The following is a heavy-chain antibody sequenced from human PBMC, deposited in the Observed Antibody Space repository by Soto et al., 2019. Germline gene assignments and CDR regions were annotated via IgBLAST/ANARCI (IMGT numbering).Heavy chain of an antibody. J-gene: IGHJ5*02. CDR3: VKGGTSKFDP. D-gene: IGHD1-26*01. V-gene: IGHV4-59*01. CDR1: GGSISSYY. CDR2: IYYTGST. Sequence: QVQLQESGPGLVKISETLSLTCTVSGGSISSYYWSWIRQPPGKGLEWIGYIYYTGSTNYNPSLKSRVTISVETRKNQFSLKVSSVTAADTAMYYCVKGGTSKFDPWGQVTLVTVSS.